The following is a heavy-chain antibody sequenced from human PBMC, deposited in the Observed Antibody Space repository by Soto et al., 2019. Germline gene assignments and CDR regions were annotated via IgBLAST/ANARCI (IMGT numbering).Heavy chain of an antibody. CDR3: ARGYYYGSGSYHWYFDL. V-gene: IGHV1-2*02. CDR1: GYTFTGYY. Sequence: QVQLVQSGAEVKKPGASVKVSCKASGYTFTGYYMHWVRQAPGQGLEWMGWINPNSGGTNYAQKFQGRVTMTRDSSISTAYMELSRLRSDDTAAHYCARGYYYGSGSYHWYFDLWGRGTLVTVSS. D-gene: IGHD3-10*01. J-gene: IGHJ2*01. CDR2: INPNSGGT.